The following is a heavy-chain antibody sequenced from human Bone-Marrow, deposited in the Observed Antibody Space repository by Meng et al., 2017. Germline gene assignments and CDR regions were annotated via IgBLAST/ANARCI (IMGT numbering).Heavy chain of an antibody. J-gene: IGHJ3*02. CDR1: GFTFSSYA. D-gene: IGHD3-9*01. V-gene: IGHV3-23*01. CDR3: AKRRRYYDILTRGDAFDI. CDR2: ISGSGGST. Sequence: GESLKISCAASGFTFSSYAMSWVRQAPGKGLEWVSAISGSGGSTYYADSVKGRFTISRDNSKNTLYLQMNSLRAEDTAVYYCAKRRRYYDILTRGDAFDIWGQGTMVTVSS.